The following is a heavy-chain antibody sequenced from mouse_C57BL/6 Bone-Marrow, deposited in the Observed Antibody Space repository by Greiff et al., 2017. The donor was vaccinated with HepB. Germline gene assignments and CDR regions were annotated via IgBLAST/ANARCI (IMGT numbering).Heavy chain of an antibody. CDR3: HYYGSSYVDD. D-gene: IGHD1-1*01. CDR1: GYTFTSYG. J-gene: IGHJ2*01. V-gene: IGHV1-81*01. CDR2: IYPRSGNT. Sequence: VKLMESGAELARPGASVKLSCKASGYTFTSYGIRWVKQRTGQGLEWIGEIYPRSGNTYYNEKFKGKATLTADKSSSTVYMELRSLTSEDSAVYVCHYYGSSYVDDWGPGTTLTVSS.